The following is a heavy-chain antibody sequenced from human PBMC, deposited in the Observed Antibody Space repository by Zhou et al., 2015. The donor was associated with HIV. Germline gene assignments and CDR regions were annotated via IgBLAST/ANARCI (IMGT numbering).Heavy chain of an antibody. CDR1: GFTVSTNY. CDR3: ARSVYYPRYMDV. CDR2: IYDGGST. J-gene: IGHJ6*03. D-gene: IGHD1-26*01. Sequence: EVQLVETGGGLIQPGGSLRLSCAASGFTVSTNYMTWVRQAPGKGLEWVSVIYDGGSTYYADSVKGRFTISRDNSENTLYLQMNSLRVEDTAVYYCARSVYYPRYMDVWGKGTTVTVSS. V-gene: IGHV3-53*02.